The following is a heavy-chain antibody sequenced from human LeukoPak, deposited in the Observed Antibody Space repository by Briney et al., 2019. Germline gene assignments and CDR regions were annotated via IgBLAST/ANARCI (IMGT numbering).Heavy chain of an antibody. D-gene: IGHD3-22*01. Sequence: SETLSLTCTVPGDSISSPSYYWGWIRQPPGKGLEWIGSFYNSESTYYNPSLKSRVTISVDTSKNQFSLKLSSVTAADTAVYYCAGKQPTYYYDSSGYYYALDFDYWGQGTLVTVSS. J-gene: IGHJ4*02. CDR1: GDSISSPSYY. V-gene: IGHV4-39*07. CDR3: AGKQPTYYYDSSGYYYALDFDY. CDR2: FYNSEST.